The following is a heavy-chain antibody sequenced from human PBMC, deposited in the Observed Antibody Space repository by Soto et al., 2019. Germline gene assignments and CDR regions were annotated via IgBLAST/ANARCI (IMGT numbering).Heavy chain of an antibody. CDR2: NSYDGSNK. D-gene: IGHD3-16*02. J-gene: IGHJ4*02. V-gene: IGHV3-30*18. CDR3: AKALGELSPESYDY. Sequence: TVWALRLSCSASVFSFSSFGMHLVRQAPGKGLEWVAFNSYDGSNKYYADSVKGRFTISRDSSEKTLYLQMNSLRPEDTAVYYCAKALGELSPESYDYWGQGTLVTVSS. CDR1: VFSFSSFG.